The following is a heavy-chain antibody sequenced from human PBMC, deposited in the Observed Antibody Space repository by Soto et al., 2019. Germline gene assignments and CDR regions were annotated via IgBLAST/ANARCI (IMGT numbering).Heavy chain of an antibody. CDR2: ISAYNGNT. CDR1: GYTFTSYG. CDR3: ARYDYNGYYFDY. V-gene: IGHV1-18*01. J-gene: IGHJ4*02. Sequence: ASVKVSCKASGYTFTSYGISWLRQAPGQGLEWMGWISAYNGNTNYAQKLQGRVTMTTDTSTSTAYMELRSLRSDDTAVYYCARYDYNGYYFDYWGQGTLVNVSS. D-gene: IGHD4-4*01.